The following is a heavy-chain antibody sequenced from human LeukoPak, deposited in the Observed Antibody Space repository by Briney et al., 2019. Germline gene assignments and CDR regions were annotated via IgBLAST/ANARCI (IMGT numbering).Heavy chain of an antibody. CDR2: IKSDGSQT. CDR1: GFMFSGYW. Sequence: GGSLRLSCAASGFMFSGYWMSWVRQAPGKGLEWVAHIKSDGSQTYHLDSVKGRFTISKDNAKNSLDLQIHTLRAEDTAVYYCARLSQYALDVWGQGTTVTVSS. D-gene: IGHD2-8*01. J-gene: IGHJ6*02. CDR3: ARLSQYALDV. V-gene: IGHV3-7*04.